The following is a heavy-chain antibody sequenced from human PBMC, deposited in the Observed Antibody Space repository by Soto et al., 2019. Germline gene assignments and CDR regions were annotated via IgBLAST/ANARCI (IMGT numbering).Heavy chain of an antibody. Sequence: QVHLVQSGAEVRRPGASVKVSCQASGYTSPIYDIEWVRQATGQRLEWMGWMNPNKGNRYPAPNFQGRLIMTWNTTTTTAYMELTNLRSEDTAVYYYANYRTISPEGFDIWGQGTLVTVS. CDR2: MNPNKGNR. CDR1: GYTSPIYD. D-gene: IGHD3-10*01. CDR3: ANYRTISPEGFDI. V-gene: IGHV1-8*01. J-gene: IGHJ3*02.